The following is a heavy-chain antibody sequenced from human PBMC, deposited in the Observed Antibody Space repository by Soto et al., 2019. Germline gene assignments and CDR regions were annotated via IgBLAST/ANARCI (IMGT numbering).Heavy chain of an antibody. Sequence: ASVKVSCKASGYSFSGYYMNWVRQAPGQGREWMGWIKPNSGGTDYAQKFQGRVTMTRDTSISTAYMELRGLRYDDTAVYYCARTRGVIPRVTYNWFDPWGQGTLVTVSS. CDR3: ARTRGVIPRVTYNWFDP. J-gene: IGHJ5*02. CDR2: IKPNSGGT. V-gene: IGHV1-2*02. D-gene: IGHD3-10*01. CDR1: GYSFSGYY.